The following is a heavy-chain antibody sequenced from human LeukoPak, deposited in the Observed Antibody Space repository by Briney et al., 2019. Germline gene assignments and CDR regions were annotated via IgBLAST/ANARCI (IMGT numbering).Heavy chain of an antibody. CDR2: IWHDGGKR. V-gene: IGHV3-33*01. CDR1: GFTFSYYG. Sequence: GGSLRLSCAASGFTFSYYGMQWVRQAPGKGLEWVALIWHDGGKRYYADSVKGRFTISRDNSKNTLYLQMTTLRAEDTAVYYCARDADTSEFFSWLDLWGQGTLVTVSS. D-gene: IGHD3-22*01. J-gene: IGHJ5*02. CDR3: ARDADTSEFFSWLDL.